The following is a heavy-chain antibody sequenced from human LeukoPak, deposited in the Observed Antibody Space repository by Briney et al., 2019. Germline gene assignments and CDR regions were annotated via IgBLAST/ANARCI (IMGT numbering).Heavy chain of an antibody. CDR3: ARSGGLYTSTWYFHR. CDR2: IDYSGST. V-gene: IGHV4-59*01. Sequence: SETLSLTCTVSGGSIISYYWSWIRQPPGKGLECIGYIDYSGSTIHNPSLKSRVTISVNTSKNQFSLQLTSVTAADTAVYYCARSGGLYTSTWYFHRWGQGTLVTVSS. CDR1: GGSIISYY. J-gene: IGHJ1*01. D-gene: IGHD6-13*01.